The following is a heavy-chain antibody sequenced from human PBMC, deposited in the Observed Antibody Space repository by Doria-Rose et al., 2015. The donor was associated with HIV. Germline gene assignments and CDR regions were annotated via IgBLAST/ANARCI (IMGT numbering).Heavy chain of an antibody. Sequence: VQLVQSGGSLIQPGGSLRLSCAASGFIINDFYMDWVRQAPGKGLEWVSVLYSGGTTYYAGSVKGRFTISRDNSKNTLHLQMNSLRAEDTGIYYCAREADLGGMDVWGRGTTVTVSS. CDR1: GFIINDFY. CDR2: LYSGGTT. CDR3: AREADLGGMDV. D-gene: IGHD6-13*01. V-gene: IGHV3-53*01. J-gene: IGHJ6*02.